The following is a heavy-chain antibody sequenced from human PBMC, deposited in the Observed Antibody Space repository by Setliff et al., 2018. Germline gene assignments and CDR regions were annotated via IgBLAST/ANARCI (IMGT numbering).Heavy chain of an antibody. J-gene: IGHJ4*02. CDR3: ARAFGSGSYYNSRPFYSDY. D-gene: IGHD3-10*01. CDR2: IQTSGTT. Sequence: SETLSLTCTVSGGSISSGNYYWSWIRQPAGKGLEWIGHIQTSGTTNYNPSLKSRVTISVDTSKNQFSLKLSAVTAADTAVYFCARAFGSGSYYNSRPFYSDYWGQGTLVTVSS. CDR1: GGSISSGNYY. V-gene: IGHV4-61*09.